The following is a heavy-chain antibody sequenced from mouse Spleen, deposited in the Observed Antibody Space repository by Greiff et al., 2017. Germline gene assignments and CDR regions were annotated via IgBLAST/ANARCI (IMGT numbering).Heavy chain of an antibody. V-gene: IGHV5-9*04. J-gene: IGHJ3*01. D-gene: IGHD2-5*01. CDR1: GFTFSSYT. CDR3: ARRYYSNHGFAY. Sequence: EVKLMESGGGLVKPGGSLKLSCAASGFTFSSYTMSWVRQTPAKRLEWVATISSGGGNTYYPDSVKGRFTISRDNARNTLYLQMSSLRSEDTAMYYCARRYYSNHGFAYWGQGTLVTVSA. CDR2: ISSGGGNT.